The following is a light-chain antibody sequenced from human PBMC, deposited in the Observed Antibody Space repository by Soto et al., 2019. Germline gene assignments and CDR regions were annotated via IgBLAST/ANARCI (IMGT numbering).Light chain of an antibody. V-gene: IGKV3-15*01. CDR2: GAS. CDR1: QSVTSN. CDR3: QQYGSSHPIT. Sequence: EIVMTQSPATLSVSPGERATLSCRASQSVTSNLAWYQQKPGQPPRLLIQGASTRATGIPARFSGSGSGTEFTLTISSLQSEDSAVYYCQQYGSSHPITFGQGTRLEIK. J-gene: IGKJ5*01.